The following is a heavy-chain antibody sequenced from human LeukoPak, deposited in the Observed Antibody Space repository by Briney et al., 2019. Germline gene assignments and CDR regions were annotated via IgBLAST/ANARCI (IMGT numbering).Heavy chain of an antibody. CDR3: AAMGYDSSGYYSFDY. V-gene: IGHV1-69*04. Sequence: SVKVSCKASGYTFTSYAISWVRQAPGQGLEWMGRIIPILGIANYAQKFQGRVTITADKSTSTAYMELSSLRSEDTAVYYCAAMGYDSSGYYSFDYWGQGTLVTVSS. CDR1: GYTFTSYA. J-gene: IGHJ4*02. D-gene: IGHD3-22*01. CDR2: IIPILGIA.